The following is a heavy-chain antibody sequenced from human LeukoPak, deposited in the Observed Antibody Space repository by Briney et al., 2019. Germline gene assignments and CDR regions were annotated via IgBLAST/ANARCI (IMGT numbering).Heavy chain of an antibody. CDR2: INHSGST. D-gene: IGHD3-10*01. CDR3: ARHSPYSRGVRGVILIFDY. Sequence: PSETLSLTCTVSGGSISSSSYYWSWIRQPPGKGLEWIGEINHSGSTNYNPPLKSRVTISVDTSKNQFSLKLSSVTAADTAVYYCARHSPYSRGVRGVILIFDYWGQGTLVTVSS. V-gene: IGHV4-39*01. J-gene: IGHJ4*02. CDR1: GGSISSSSYY.